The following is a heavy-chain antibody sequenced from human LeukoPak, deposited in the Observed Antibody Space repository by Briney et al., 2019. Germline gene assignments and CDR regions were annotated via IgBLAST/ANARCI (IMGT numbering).Heavy chain of an antibody. J-gene: IGHJ5*02. Sequence: SETLSLTCTVYGGSFSGYYWSWIRQPPGKGLEWIGEINHSGSTNYNPSLKSRVTVSADTSKNQFSLKLSSVTAADTAVYYCARGDPDYDSSGYYRLENWFDPWGQGTLVTVSS. CDR2: INHSGST. CDR3: ARGDPDYDSSGYYRLENWFDP. V-gene: IGHV4-34*01. D-gene: IGHD3-22*01. CDR1: GGSFSGYY.